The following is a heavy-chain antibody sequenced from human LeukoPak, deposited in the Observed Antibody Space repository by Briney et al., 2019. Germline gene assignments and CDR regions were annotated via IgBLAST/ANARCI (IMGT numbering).Heavy chain of an antibody. CDR3: ARGGDYGVKIDF. CDR1: GFTFSRYA. D-gene: IGHD3-16*01. V-gene: IGHV3-23*01. CDR2: ISGSGGKT. Sequence: GGSLRLSCAASGFTFSRYAFSWVRQAPGKGLEWVSGISGSGGKTYYADSVKGRFTMSRDNSQTTVYLLINSLTAEDTAFYFCARGGDYGVKIDFWGQGTLVTVSS. J-gene: IGHJ4*02.